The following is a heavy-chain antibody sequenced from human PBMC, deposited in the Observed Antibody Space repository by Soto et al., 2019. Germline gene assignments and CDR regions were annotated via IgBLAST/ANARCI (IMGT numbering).Heavy chain of an antibody. D-gene: IGHD2-2*01. CDR3: ARGSVPAANHDAFDI. V-gene: IGHV1-46*03. CDR1: GYTFTSYY. J-gene: IGHJ3*02. Sequence: ASVKGSCKAPGYTFTSYYMHWVRQAPGQGLEWMGIINPSGGSTSYAQKFQGRVTMTRDTSTSTVYMELSSLRSEDTAVYYCARGSVPAANHDAFDIWGQGTMVTVSS. CDR2: INPSGGST.